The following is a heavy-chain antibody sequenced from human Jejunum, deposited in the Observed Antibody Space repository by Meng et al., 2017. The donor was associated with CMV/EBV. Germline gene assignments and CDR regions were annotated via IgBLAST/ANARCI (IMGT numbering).Heavy chain of an antibody. CDR3: CSLSSGWPGFDP. CDR1: GFSFSAAA. V-gene: IGHV3-73*01. J-gene: IGHJ5*02. CDR2: IRGKTNNYGT. D-gene: IGHD6-19*01. Sequence: AAGFSFSAAAMHWVRQAPGKGLEGIGFIRGKTNNYGTAYAASVRGRFTISRDDSKNTAYLHMTSLKIEDTALYYCCSLSSGWPGFDPWGQGTLVTVSS.